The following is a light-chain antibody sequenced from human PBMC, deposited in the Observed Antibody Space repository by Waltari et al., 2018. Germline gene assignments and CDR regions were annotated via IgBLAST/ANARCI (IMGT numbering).Light chain of an antibody. V-gene: IGLV2-14*01. Sequence: QFALTQTAPVSGSPGQSITISCPGTSSDVVGDNLFSCDQQHPGKAPKLVIFDVSKRPSWVSNRFSGSKSGSTASLTISGLQAEDEADFYCNSYTSSSTWVFGGGTKLTVL. CDR1: SSDVVGDNL. CDR2: DVS. J-gene: IGLJ3*02. CDR3: NSYTSSSTWV.